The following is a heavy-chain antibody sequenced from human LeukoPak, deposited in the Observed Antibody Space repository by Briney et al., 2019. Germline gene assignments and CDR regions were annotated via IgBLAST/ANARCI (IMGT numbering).Heavy chain of an antibody. CDR3: ARKNAGNYPFDS. CDR1: GFTFSRSS. V-gene: IGHV3-23*01. Sequence: GGSLRLSCAASGFTFSRSSMNWVRQAPGKGLEWVSVVGYDGDTDYADSVRGRFTISRDNSKNTLYLQMNTLRAEDTAVYYCARKNAGNYPFDSWGQGTRVTVSS. D-gene: IGHD4/OR15-4a*01. J-gene: IGHJ4*01. CDR2: VGYDGDT.